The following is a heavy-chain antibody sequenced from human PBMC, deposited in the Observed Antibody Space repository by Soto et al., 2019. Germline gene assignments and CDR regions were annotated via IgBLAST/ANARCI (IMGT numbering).Heavy chain of an antibody. J-gene: IGHJ2*01. V-gene: IGHV3-23*01. CDR3: TKQGYYWYFDI. Sequence: EAQLLESGGGLAQPGGSLRLSCAASGFTFSTYTMHWVRQTPGKGLEWVAGVSGRADSTYYPDALKGRFSISRDNAKNTVDLKIHSLTAEDTAVYFCTKQGYYWYFDIWGRGTLVTVSS. CDR1: GFTFSTYT. CDR2: VSGRADST. D-gene: IGHD3-22*01.